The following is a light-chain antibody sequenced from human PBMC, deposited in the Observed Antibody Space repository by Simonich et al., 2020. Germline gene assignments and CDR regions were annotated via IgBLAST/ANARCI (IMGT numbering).Light chain of an antibody. J-gene: IGLJ3*02. CDR3: VLYMGSGIWV. Sequence: QTVVTQEPSFSVSPGGTVTLTCGLSSGSVSTSYYPSWYQQTPGPAPRTLIYSTNTRSSGVPDSFSGSILGNKAARTITGAQADDESDYYCVLYMGSGIWVFGGGTKLTVL. CDR1: SGSVSTSYY. CDR2: STN. V-gene: IGLV8-61*01.